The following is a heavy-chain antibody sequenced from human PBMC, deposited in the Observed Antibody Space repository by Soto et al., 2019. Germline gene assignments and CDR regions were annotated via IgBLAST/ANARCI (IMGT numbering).Heavy chain of an antibody. CDR3: AKAWNYEFYYGMDV. CDR2: ISWNSGSI. J-gene: IGHJ6*02. Sequence: EVQLVESGGGLVQPGRSLRLSCAASGFTFDDYAMHWVRQAPGKGLEWVSGISWNSGSIGYADSVKGRFTISRDNAKNSLYLQMNSLRAEDTALYYCAKAWNYEFYYGMDVWGQGTTVTVSS. CDR1: GFTFDDYA. V-gene: IGHV3-9*01. D-gene: IGHD1-7*01.